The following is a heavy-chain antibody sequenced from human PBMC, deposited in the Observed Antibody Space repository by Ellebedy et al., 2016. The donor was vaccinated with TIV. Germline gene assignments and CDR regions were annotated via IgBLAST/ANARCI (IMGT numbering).Heavy chain of an antibody. V-gene: IGHV5-51*01. J-gene: IGHJ2*01. D-gene: IGHD4-23*01. CDR1: GYSFTSYW. CDR3: ARLKRFYGGNPYWYFDL. Sequence: KVSXXGSGYSFTSYWIGWVRQMPGKGLEWMGIIYPGDSDTRYSPSFQGQVTISADKSISTAYLQWSSLKASDTAMYYCARLKRFYGGNPYWYFDLWGRGTLVTVSS. CDR2: IYPGDSDT.